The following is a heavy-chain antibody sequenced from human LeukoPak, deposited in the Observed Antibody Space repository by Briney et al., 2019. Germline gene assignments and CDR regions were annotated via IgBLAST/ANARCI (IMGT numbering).Heavy chain of an antibody. D-gene: IGHD1-14*01. V-gene: IGHV4-59*01. Sequence: SETLSLTCTVSRGSISGYYWNWIRQPPGKALEWIVYIYFSGETNYNPSLKNRFTISLDTSKNQFSLKVRSVTAADTAFYYCARGGTQDRGIFDFWGQGTMVTVS. J-gene: IGHJ3*01. CDR3: ARGGTQDRGIFDF. CDR1: RGSISGYY. CDR2: IYFSGET.